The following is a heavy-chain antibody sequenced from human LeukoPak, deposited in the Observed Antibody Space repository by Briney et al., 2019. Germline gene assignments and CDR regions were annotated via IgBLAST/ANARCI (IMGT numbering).Heavy chain of an antibody. CDR3: AREDLNRGGDCSMDV. D-gene: IGHD2-21*02. J-gene: IGHJ6*02. Sequence: ASVKVSCKASGYTFTSYGISWVRQAPGQGLEWMGWISAYNGNTNYAQKLQGRVTMTTDTSTSTAYMELRSLRSDDTAVYYCAREDLNRGGDCSMDVWGQGTTVTVSS. CDR1: GYTFTSYG. V-gene: IGHV1-18*01. CDR2: ISAYNGNT.